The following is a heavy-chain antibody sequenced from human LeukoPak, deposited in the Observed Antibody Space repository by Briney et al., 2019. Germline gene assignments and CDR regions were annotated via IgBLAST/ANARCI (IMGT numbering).Heavy chain of an antibody. CDR1: GYSFTSYY. J-gene: IGHJ3*02. CDR3: ARVKLVTMIATRAFDI. CDR2: INPNSGGT. V-gene: IGHV1-2*02. D-gene: IGHD3-22*01. Sequence: ASVKVSCKASGYSFTSYYMHWVRQAPGQGLEWMGWINPNSGGTNYAQKFQGRVTMTRDTSISTAYMELSRLRSDDTAVYYCARVKLVTMIATRAFDIWGQGTMVTVSS.